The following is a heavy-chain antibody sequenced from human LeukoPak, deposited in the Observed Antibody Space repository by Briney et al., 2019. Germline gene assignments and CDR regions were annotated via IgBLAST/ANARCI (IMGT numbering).Heavy chain of an antibody. CDR3: ARDSSGVTSYYCYYMDV. V-gene: IGHV1-18*01. J-gene: IGHJ6*03. CDR1: GYSFTNYG. D-gene: IGHD2-21*02. CDR2: SSGHNCDT. Sequence: ASVTVSCKACGYSFTNYGITWVRQAPGPGLEGMGGSSGHNCDTKYAQKLQGSVTRTADTPTSTAYMEPRSLRSDTTAVYYCARDSSGVTSYYCYYMDVWGKGATVTVSS.